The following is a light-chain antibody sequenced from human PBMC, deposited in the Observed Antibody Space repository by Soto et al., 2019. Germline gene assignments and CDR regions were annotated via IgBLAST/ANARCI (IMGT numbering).Light chain of an antibody. CDR1: QTVSSTY. CDR3: QQYGRSPPYT. J-gene: IGKJ2*01. Sequence: EIVLTQSPGTLSLSPGERATLSCRASQTVSSTYLAWYQQKPGQAPRLLIYGASGRATGIPDRFSGSGSGTDFTLTISRLEPEDFAVYYCQQYGRSPPYTFGQGTKLEIK. V-gene: IGKV3-20*01. CDR2: GAS.